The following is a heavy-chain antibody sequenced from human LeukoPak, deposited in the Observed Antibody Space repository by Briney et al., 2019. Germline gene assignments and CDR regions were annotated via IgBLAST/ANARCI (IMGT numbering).Heavy chain of an antibody. CDR1: GGSISSSSYY. CDR3: ARTSFKGFGDAFDI. J-gene: IGHJ3*02. V-gene: IGHV4-39*07. CDR2: IYYSGST. Sequence: SETLSLTCTVSGGSISSSSYYWGWIRQPPGTGLEWIGSIYYSGSTYYNPSLKSRVTISVDTSKNQFSLKLSSVTAADTAVYYCARTSFKGFGDAFDIWGQGTMVTVSS. D-gene: IGHD3-10*01.